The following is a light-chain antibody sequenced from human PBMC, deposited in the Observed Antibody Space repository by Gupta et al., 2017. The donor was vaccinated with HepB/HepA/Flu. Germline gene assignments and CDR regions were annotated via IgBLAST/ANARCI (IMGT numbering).Light chain of an antibody. V-gene: IGKV2D-29*01. CDR3: RQSIPLWT. CDR2: EVS. CDR1: QSLLHSDGKTY. J-gene: IGKJ1*01. Sequence: DIVMTQTPLSLSVTRGQPASISCKSSQSLLHSDGKTYLYWDLQKPGQPPQLMLYEVSNRFSGGTACFGGGGEMKDFTQKSSRVEEEDGGAYYIRQSIPLWTFGQGTKVEIK.